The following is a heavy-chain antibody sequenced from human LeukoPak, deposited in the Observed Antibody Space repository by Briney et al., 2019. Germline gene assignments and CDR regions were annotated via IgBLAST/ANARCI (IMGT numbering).Heavy chain of an antibody. D-gene: IGHD1-26*01. V-gene: IGHV3-23*01. CDR3: AKDHTVGATFGVYFDY. J-gene: IGHJ4*02. Sequence: PGGTLRLSCEASGFTFSSYGMSWVRKAQGKGLEWVPGISGSGGSIYYADSLKGRFTISKDNSKNTLYLQMNSLRAEDTAVYYCAKDHTVGATFGVYFDYWGQGTLVTASS. CDR1: GFTFSSYG. CDR2: ISGSGGSI.